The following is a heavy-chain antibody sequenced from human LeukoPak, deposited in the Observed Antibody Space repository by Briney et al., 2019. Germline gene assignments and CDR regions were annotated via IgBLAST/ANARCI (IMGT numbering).Heavy chain of an antibody. CDR1: GYTVTSYY. CDR2: LNPSGGSS. D-gene: IGHD1-1*01. Sequence: ASVKVSCKASGYTVTSYYMHWVRQAPGQGLEWMGILNPSGGSSSYAQKFQGRATLTRATSTSTVYMELSSLRSEDTAVYYCARNAPYYYYGMDVWGQGTTVTVSS. CDR3: ARNAPYYYYGMDV. J-gene: IGHJ6*02. V-gene: IGHV1-46*01.